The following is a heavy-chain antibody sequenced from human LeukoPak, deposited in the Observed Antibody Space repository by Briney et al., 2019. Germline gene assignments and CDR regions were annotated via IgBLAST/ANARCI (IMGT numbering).Heavy chain of an antibody. V-gene: IGHV3-30*02. CDR2: IRYDGNDK. Sequence: GGSLRLSCAASRFSFSSYWMTWVRQAPGKGLEWVAFIRYDGNDKFYAESVKGRFTISRDTSRNALYLQMNSLRPEDTAVYYCAKPLMRDRWFGESWGQGTLVSVSS. J-gene: IGHJ5*02. CDR3: AKPLMRDRWFGES. D-gene: IGHD3-10*01. CDR1: RFSFSSYW.